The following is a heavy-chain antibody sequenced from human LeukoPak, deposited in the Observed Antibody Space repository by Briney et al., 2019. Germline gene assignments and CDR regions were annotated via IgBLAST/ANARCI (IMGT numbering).Heavy chain of an antibody. D-gene: IGHD2-15*01. CDR3: ARRYCSGGSCYSLYYYYGMDV. V-gene: IGHV3-20*01. J-gene: IGHJ6*02. CDR2: INWNGGST. CDR1: GFTFDDYG. Sequence: GGSLRLSCAASGFTFDDYGMSWVRQAPGKGLEWVSGINWNGGSTGYADSVKGRFTISRDNAKNSLYLQMNSLRAEDTALYHFARRYCSGGSCYSLYYYYGMDVWGQGTTVTVSS.